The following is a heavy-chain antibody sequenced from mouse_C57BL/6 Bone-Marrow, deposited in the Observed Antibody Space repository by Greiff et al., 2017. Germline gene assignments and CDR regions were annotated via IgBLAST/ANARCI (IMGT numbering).Heavy chain of an antibody. V-gene: IGHV1-81*01. CDR2: IYPRSGNT. CDR3: AREYVDSDVWGFDY. D-gene: IGHD5-2*01. CDR1: GYTFTSYG. Sequence: VKLMESGAELARPGASVKLSCKASGYTFTSYGISWVKQRTGQGLEWIGEIYPRSGNTYYNEKFKGKATLTADKSSSTADMELRSLTSEDSAVYFCAREYVDSDVWGFDYWGQGTTLTVSA. J-gene: IGHJ2*01.